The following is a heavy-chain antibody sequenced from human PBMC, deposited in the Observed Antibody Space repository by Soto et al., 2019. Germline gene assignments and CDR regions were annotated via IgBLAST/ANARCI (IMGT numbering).Heavy chain of an antibody. D-gene: IGHD3-22*01. J-gene: IGHJ5*02. CDR1: GGSISGGNYY. V-gene: IGHV4-31*03. CDR2: IYYSGST. Sequence: QVQLQESAPGLVKHSQTLSLTYTVSGGSISGGNYYWSWIRQQPGKGLEWIGYIYYSGSTYYNPSLKSRVTISVDTSKNQFSLKLSSVTAADTAVYYCARTSYDSSGTAADPWGQGTLVTVSS. CDR3: ARTSYDSSGTAADP.